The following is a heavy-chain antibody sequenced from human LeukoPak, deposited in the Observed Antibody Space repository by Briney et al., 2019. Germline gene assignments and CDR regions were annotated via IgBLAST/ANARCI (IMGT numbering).Heavy chain of an antibody. CDR1: GGSFSGYY. J-gene: IGHJ6*03. CDR2: INHSGST. CDR3: ARGGGRAVGVRHMDV. Sequence: PSETLSLTCAVYGGSFSGYYWSWLRQPPGKGVEWIGEINHSGSTNYNPSLKSRVTISVDTSKNQFSLKLSSVTAADTAVYYCARGGGRAVGVRHMDVWGKGTTVTVSS. V-gene: IGHV4-34*01. D-gene: IGHD1-26*01.